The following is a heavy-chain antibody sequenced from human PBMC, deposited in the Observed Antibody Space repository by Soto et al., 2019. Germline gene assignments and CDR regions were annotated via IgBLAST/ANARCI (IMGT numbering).Heavy chain of an antibody. CDR3: ARHPTYYDILSGYYFDY. D-gene: IGHD3-9*01. CDR1: GYSFTSYW. V-gene: IGHV5-51*01. CDR2: INPGDSET. J-gene: IGHJ4*02. Sequence: GESLKISCKGSGYSFTSYWIAWVRQMPGKGLEWMAIINPGDSETKYSPSFQGQVTISADKSINTAYLQWSSLKASDTAMYYCARHPTYYDILSGYYFDYWGQGTQVTVSS.